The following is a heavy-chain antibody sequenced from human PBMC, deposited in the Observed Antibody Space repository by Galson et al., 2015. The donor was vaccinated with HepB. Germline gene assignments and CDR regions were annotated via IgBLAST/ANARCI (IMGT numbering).Heavy chain of an antibody. D-gene: IGHD2-15*01. J-gene: IGHJ5*02. CDR2: ISAYNGHT. Sequence: SVKVSCKAAGYRFSSYSISWLRQAPGQELEWTGWISAYNGHTKYARKLQGRVTLTTDSSTSTAYMDLRSLRSDDTAVYFCARGSFVVVVGANPNNWFAPWGQGTLVTVSS. CDR1: GYRFSSYS. V-gene: IGHV1-18*01. CDR3: ARGSFVVVVGANPNNWFAP.